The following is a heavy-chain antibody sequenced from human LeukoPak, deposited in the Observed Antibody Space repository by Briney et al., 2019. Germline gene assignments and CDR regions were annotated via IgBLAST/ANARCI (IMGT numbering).Heavy chain of an antibody. CDR2: ISSSSSYI. Sequence: GGSLRLSCAASGFTFSSYSMNWVRQAPGKGLEWVSSISSSSSYIYYADSVMGRFTISRDNAKNSLYLQMNSLRAEDTAVYYCARVGYDGSGSPREAVRYYFDYWGQGTLVTVSS. V-gene: IGHV3-21*01. CDR3: ARVGYDGSGSPREAVRYYFDY. D-gene: IGHD3-10*01. CDR1: GFTFSSYS. J-gene: IGHJ4*02.